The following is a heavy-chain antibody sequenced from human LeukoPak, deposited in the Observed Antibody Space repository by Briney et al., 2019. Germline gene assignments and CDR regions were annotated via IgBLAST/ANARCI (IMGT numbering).Heavy chain of an antibody. CDR3: AKGLGYCSSTSCYGYFDY. D-gene: IGHD2-2*01. Sequence: GGSLRLSCAASGFTFSSYGMHWVRQAPGKGLEWVAAISYDGSNKYYADSVKGRFTISRDNSKNTLYLQMNSLRAEDTAVYYCAKGLGYCSSTSCYGYFDYWGQGTLVTVSS. CDR2: ISYDGSNK. J-gene: IGHJ4*02. V-gene: IGHV3-30*18. CDR1: GFTFSSYG.